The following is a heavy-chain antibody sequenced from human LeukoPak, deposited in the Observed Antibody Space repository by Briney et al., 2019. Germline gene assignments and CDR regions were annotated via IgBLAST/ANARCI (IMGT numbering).Heavy chain of an antibody. J-gene: IGHJ5*02. Sequence: GGSLRLSCAASGFTFSSYSMNWVRQAPGKGLEWVSSISSSSSYIYYADSVKGRFTISRDNAKNSLYLQMNSLRAEDTAVYYCARHPGYCSSTSCHRSPYNWFDPWGQGTLVTVSS. CDR3: ARHPGYCSSTSCHRSPYNWFDP. D-gene: IGHD2-2*01. CDR2: ISSSSSYI. CDR1: GFTFSSYS. V-gene: IGHV3-21*01.